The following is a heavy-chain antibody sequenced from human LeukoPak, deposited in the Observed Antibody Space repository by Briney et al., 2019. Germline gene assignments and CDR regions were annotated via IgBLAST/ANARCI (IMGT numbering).Heavy chain of an antibody. J-gene: IGHJ5*02. Sequence: GASVKVSCKASGGTFSSYAISWVRQAPGQGLEWMGRIIPIFGTANYAQKFQGRVTITADKSTSTAYMELSSLRSEDTAVYYCARVADYYDSSGPWGQETLVTVSS. D-gene: IGHD3-22*01. CDR3: ARVADYYDSSGP. CDR2: IIPIFGTA. V-gene: IGHV1-69*06. CDR1: GGTFSSYA.